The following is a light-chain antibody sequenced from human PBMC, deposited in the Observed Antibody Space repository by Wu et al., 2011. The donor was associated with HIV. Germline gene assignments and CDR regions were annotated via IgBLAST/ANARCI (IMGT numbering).Light chain of an antibody. J-gene: IGKJ2*01. CDR2: GAS. CDR1: QTVGSN. Sequence: EIVMTQSPATLSVSPGERATLSCRASQTVGSNFAWYQHKPGRAPRLLIYGASSRATGIPDRFSGSGSGTDFTLTINRLDPEDFAVYYCQHYGSSPYTFGLGGPNWRSN. V-gene: IGKV3-20*01. CDR3: QHYGSSPYT.